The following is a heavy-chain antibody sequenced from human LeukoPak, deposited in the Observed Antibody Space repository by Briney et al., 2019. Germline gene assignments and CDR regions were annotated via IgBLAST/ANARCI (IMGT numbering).Heavy chain of an antibody. D-gene: IGHD6-13*01. CDR2: IYYSGST. CDR3: ARDLGAAGTFGYYGMDV. CDR1: GASISSGGYY. Sequence: SQTLSLTCSVSGASISSGGYYWSWIRQHPGKGLEWIGYIYYSGSTYYNPSLKSRVTISVDTSKNQFSLKLSSVTAADTAVYYCARDLGAAGTFGYYGMDVWGKGTTVTVSS. V-gene: IGHV4-31*03. J-gene: IGHJ6*04.